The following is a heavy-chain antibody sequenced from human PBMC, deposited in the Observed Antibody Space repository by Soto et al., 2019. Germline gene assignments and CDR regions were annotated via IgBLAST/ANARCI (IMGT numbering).Heavy chain of an antibody. Sequence: EVQLLESGGGLVQPGGSLRLSCAATGFTCSSNAMSRVRKTPGKGLEWVSAITSTGGSTYYADSVKGRFTISRDNSKNTLFLQMNSLRAEDTAIYYCAKSVGSGWSKSDYWGQGTLVTVSS. D-gene: IGHD6-19*01. CDR3: AKSVGSGWSKSDY. V-gene: IGHV3-23*01. CDR1: GFTCSSNA. J-gene: IGHJ4*02. CDR2: ITSTGGST.